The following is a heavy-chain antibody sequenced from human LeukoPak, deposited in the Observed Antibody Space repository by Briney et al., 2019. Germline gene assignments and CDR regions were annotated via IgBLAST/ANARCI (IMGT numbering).Heavy chain of an antibody. Sequence: PGGSLRLSCAASGFTFSSYSMNWVRQAPGKGLEWVSSISSSSYIYYSDSVKGRFTISRDNAKNSLYLQMNSLRAEDTAVYYCARLLLYCSSTSCPSPIDYWGQGTLVTVSS. D-gene: IGHD2-2*01. V-gene: IGHV3-21*01. J-gene: IGHJ4*02. CDR2: ISSSSYI. CDR1: GFTFSSYS. CDR3: ARLLLYCSSTSCPSPIDY.